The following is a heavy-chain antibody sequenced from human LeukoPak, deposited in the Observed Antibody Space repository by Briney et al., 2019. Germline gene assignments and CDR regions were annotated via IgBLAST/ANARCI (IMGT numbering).Heavy chain of an antibody. D-gene: IGHD3-3*01. CDR3: AKDHGFWSGFLF. CDR1: GFLFRSNG. CDR2: IRSDGNVT. V-gene: IGHV3-30*02. J-gene: IGHJ4*02. Sequence: GGSLRLSCEASGFLFRSNGMHWVRQAPGKGLEGVAFIRSDGNVTKYLDSIKGRFTISRDNSKNILYLQLNDVRPDDTAVYFCAKDHGFWSGFLFWGQGTLVTVSS.